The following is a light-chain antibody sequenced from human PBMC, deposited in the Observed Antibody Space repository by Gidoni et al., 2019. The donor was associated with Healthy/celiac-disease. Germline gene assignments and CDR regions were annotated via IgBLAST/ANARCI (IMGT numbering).Light chain of an antibody. CDR1: QDIRNY. J-gene: IGKJ2*01. Sequence: DIQMTQSPSSLSASVGDRVTITCQASQDIRNYLNWYQQKPGKAPKLLIYDASNLERGVPSRFSGSGSGTDFTFTISSLQPEDSATYFCQKFDNLPYTFGRXTKLEIK. CDR3: QKFDNLPYT. CDR2: DAS. V-gene: IGKV1-33*01.